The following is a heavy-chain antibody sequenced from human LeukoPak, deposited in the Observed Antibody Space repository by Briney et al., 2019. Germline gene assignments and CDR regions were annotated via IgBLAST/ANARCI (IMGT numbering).Heavy chain of an antibody. CDR1: GFTFSSSW. V-gene: IGHV3-7*03. CDR2: IKQDGNEK. J-gene: IGHJ4*02. CDR3: VKDRVWLYY. D-gene: IGHD2-8*01. Sequence: GGSLRLSCAASGFTFSSSWMTWVRQAPGKGLEWVANIKQDGNEKYYADSVKGRFTISRDNSKNSLYRQRNSLRAEDTAVYYCVKDRVWLYYWGQGTLVTVSS.